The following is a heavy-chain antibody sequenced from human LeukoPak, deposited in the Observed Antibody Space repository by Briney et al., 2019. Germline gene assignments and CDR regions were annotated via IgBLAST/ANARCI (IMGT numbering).Heavy chain of an antibody. CDR1: GFTFDDYG. J-gene: IGHJ4*02. V-gene: IGHV3-9*01. D-gene: IGHD4-17*01. Sequence: QPGRSLRLSCAASGFTFDDYGMHWVRPPPGKGLEWVSGISWSSGSRGYADSVKGRFTISRDNSKNTLYLQMNSLTAEDAAVYYCAKALGKMTTVTSPLGHWGQGTLVTVSS. CDR3: AKALGKMTTVTSPLGH. CDR2: ISWSSGSR.